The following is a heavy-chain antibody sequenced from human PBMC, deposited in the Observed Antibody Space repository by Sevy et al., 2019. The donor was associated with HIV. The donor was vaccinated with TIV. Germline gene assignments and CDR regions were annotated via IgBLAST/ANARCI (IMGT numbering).Heavy chain of an antibody. CDR2: LSHDGTNK. CDR3: AKDPRGYTYGYVDY. V-gene: IGHV3-30*18. J-gene: IGHJ4*02. CDR1: GFTFSSYG. D-gene: IGHD5-18*01. Sequence: GGSLRLSCTASGFTFSSYGMHWVRQAPGKGLEWVAVLSHDGTNKHYVDSVKGRFTISRDNSKNTLYLQMSSLRAEDTAVYYCAKDPRGYTYGYVDYWGQGTLVTVSS.